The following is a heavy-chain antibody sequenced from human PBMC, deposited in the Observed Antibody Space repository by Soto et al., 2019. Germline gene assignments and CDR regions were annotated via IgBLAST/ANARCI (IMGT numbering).Heavy chain of an antibody. CDR2: INHSGST. V-gene: IGHV4-34*01. CDR1: GGSFSGYY. CDR3: ARELEGRLAFDY. J-gene: IGHJ4*02. Sequence: PSETLSLTCAVYGGSFSGYYWSWIRQPPGKGLEWIGEINHSGSTNYNPSLKSRVTISVDTSKNQFSLKLSSVTAADTAVYYCARELEGRLAFDYWGQGTLVTVSS. D-gene: IGHD6-19*01.